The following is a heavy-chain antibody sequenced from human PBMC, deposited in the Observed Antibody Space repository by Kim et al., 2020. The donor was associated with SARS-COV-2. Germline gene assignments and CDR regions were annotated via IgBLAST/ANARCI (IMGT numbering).Heavy chain of an antibody. CDR1: GGSISSSSYY. V-gene: IGHV4-39*01. CDR2: IYYSGST. D-gene: IGHD3-10*01. CDR3: AIHKALGRWFGELGAFDI. Sequence: SETLSLTCTVSGGSISSSSYYWGWIRQPPGKGLEWIGSIYYSGSTYYNPSLKSRVTISVDTSKNQFSLKLSSVNAADTAVYYCAIHKALGRWFGELGAFDIWGQGTMVTVSS. J-gene: IGHJ3*02.